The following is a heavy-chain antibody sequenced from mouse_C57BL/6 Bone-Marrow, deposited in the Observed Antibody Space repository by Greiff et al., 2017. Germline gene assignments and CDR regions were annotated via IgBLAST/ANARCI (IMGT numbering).Heavy chain of an antibody. CDR1: GFTFSSYA. D-gene: IGHD1-1*01. CDR2: ISDGGSYT. Sequence: EVKLMESGGGLVKPGGSLKLSCAASGFTFSSYAMSWVRQTPEKRLEWVATISDGGSYTYYPDNVKGRFTISRDNAKNNLYLQISHLKSEDTAMYYCARGAYGSSYGYFDVWGTGTTVTVSS. J-gene: IGHJ1*03. CDR3: ARGAYGSSYGYFDV. V-gene: IGHV5-4*03.